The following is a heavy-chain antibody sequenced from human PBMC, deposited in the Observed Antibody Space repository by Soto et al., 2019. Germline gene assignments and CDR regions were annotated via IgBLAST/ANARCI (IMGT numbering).Heavy chain of an antibody. CDR3: ARGSGIVALPGELEDVNYDY. V-gene: IGHV4-34*01. CDR2: MNESGST. Sequence: QVQLQQWGAGLVKPSETLSLSCAVYGQSFSGHSWAWIRQPPGKGLEWIGEMNESGSTYYNPSLKSPVSISTDTSKNQFSLKLSSVSAADTAAYFCARGSGIVALPGELEDVNYDYWGQGPLVNVSS. D-gene: IGHD1-1*01. CDR1: GQSFSGHS. J-gene: IGHJ4*02.